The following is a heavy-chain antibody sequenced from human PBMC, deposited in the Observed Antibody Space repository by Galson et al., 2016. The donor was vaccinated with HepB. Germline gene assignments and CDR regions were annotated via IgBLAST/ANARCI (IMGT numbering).Heavy chain of an antibody. D-gene: IGHD5-18*01. V-gene: IGHV3-48*02. J-gene: IGHJ4*02. CDR3: ARDPLGYSYALVRYFDY. Sequence: SLRLSCAASGFTFTSYSMNWVRQVPGKGLEWVSYIGSSPGTVYYADSVKGRFTISRGNAKNSLYLKMNSLRDEDTAVYYCARDPLGYSYALVRYFDYWGQGTLVTVSS. CDR1: GFTFTSYS. CDR2: IGSSPGTV.